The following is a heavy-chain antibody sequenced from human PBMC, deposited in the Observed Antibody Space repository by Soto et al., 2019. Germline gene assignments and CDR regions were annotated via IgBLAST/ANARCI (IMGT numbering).Heavy chain of an antibody. J-gene: IGHJ6*03. CDR3: ARGISGYDRYYYYMDV. CDR2: MNPNSGNT. Sequence: ASGKVSCKASGYTFTSYDINWVRQVTGQGLEWMGWMNPNSGNTGYAQKFQGRVTMTRNTSISTAYMELSSLRSEDTAVYYCARGISGYDRYYYYMDVWGKGTTVTVSS. D-gene: IGHD5-12*01. CDR1: GYTFTSYD. V-gene: IGHV1-8*01.